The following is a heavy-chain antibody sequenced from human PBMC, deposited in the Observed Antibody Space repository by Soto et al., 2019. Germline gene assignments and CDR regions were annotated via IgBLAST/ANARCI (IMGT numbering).Heavy chain of an antibody. CDR3: ARGDYYDSG. J-gene: IGHJ4*02. CDR2: ISYDGSNK. Sequence: QVQLVESGGGVVQPGRSLRLSCAASGFTFSSYAMHWVRQAPGKGLEWVAVISYDGSNKYYPDSVKGRFTISRDNSKNTLYLQMNSLRAEDTAVYYCARGDYYDSGWGQGTLVTVSS. D-gene: IGHD3-22*01. V-gene: IGHV3-30-3*01. CDR1: GFTFSSYA.